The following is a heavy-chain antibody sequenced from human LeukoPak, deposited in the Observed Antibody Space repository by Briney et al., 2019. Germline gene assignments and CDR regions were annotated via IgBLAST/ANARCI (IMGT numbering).Heavy chain of an antibody. D-gene: IGHD3-10*01. Sequence: SVKVSCKAFGGTFSTYAIHWVRQAPGQGLEWMGRIIPIVSQANYALKYQGRVSITADESTSTAYMDLSSLRSEDTAVYYCVTGSAYRDAFDIWGQGTMVIVSS. CDR3: VTGSAYRDAFDI. J-gene: IGHJ3*02. V-gene: IGHV1-69*11. CDR1: GGTFSTYA. CDR2: IIPIVSQA.